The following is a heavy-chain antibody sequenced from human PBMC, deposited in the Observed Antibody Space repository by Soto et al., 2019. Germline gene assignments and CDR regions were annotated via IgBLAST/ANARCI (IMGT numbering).Heavy chain of an antibody. CDR3: AKEDVGGYYYSGL. V-gene: IGHV3-23*01. CDR2: ISGSGGST. Sequence: GSLRLSCAASGFTFSNYAMSWVRQAPGKGLEWVSSISGSGGSTHYADSVKGRFTISRDNSKNTLYLQMNSLRAEDTAVYYCAKEDVGGYYYSGLWGQRTLVTVSS. D-gene: IGHD1-26*01. J-gene: IGHJ4*02. CDR1: GFTFSNYA.